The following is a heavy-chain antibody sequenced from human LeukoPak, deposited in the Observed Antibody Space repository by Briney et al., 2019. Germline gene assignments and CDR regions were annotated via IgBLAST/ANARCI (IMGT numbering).Heavy chain of an antibody. V-gene: IGHV4-39*01. CDR1: GGSISSSSYY. CDR3: ARPKMNSGWFDP. J-gene: IGHJ5*02. Sequence: PSETLSLTCTVAGGSISSSSYYWGWICQPPGKGLEWIGSIYYSGSTYYNPSLKSRVTISVDTSKNQFSLKLSSVTAADTAVYYCARPKMNSGWFDPWGQGTLVTVSS. CDR2: IYYSGST. D-gene: IGHD6-19*01.